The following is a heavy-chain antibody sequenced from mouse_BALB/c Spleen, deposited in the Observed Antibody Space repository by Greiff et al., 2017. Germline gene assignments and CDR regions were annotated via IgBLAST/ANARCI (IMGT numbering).Heavy chain of an antibody. CDR1: GYTFTSYT. CDR2: INPSSGYT. CDR3: ARGYYGSSYWYFDV. J-gene: IGHJ1*01. Sequence: VQLVESGAELARPGASVKMSCKASGYTFTSYTMHWVKQRPGQGLEWIGYINPSSGYTNYNQKFKDKATLTADKSSSTAYMQLSSLTSEDSAVYYCARGYYGSSYWYFDVWGAGTTVTVSS. V-gene: IGHV1-4*01. D-gene: IGHD1-1*01.